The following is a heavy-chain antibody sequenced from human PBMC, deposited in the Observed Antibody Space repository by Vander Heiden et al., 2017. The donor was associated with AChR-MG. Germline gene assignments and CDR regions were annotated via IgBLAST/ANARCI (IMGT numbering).Heavy chain of an antibody. J-gene: IGHJ1*01. CDR2: IDWDDDK. D-gene: IGHD6-13*01. CDR1: WFSINTTGIC. Sequence: QVTLTESGPALVQSTQTLTLTCSFSWFSINTTGICVGWFRQPPGKAVECLARIDWDDDKDYSTSLETRLTISKDTSKNQVVLTMTNMDPADTATYYCARIGPLSSWYRSGGFEHWGRGTLVTVS. V-gene: IGHV2-70*15. CDR3: ARIGPLSSWYRSGGFEH.